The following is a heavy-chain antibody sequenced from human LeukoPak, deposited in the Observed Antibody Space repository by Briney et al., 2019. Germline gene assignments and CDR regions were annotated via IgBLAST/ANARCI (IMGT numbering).Heavy chain of an antibody. Sequence: GGSLRLSCAASGFTFSNAWMSWVRQAPGEGLEWVGRIRTKIDGATTGYAAPVKGRFIISRDDSKNTLYLQMNSLKSEDTAVYYCTTDYYDSGSDMDVWGKGTTVTVSS. V-gene: IGHV3-15*01. CDR3: TTDYYDSGSDMDV. CDR2: IRTKIDGATT. D-gene: IGHD3-22*01. J-gene: IGHJ6*03. CDR1: GFTFSNAW.